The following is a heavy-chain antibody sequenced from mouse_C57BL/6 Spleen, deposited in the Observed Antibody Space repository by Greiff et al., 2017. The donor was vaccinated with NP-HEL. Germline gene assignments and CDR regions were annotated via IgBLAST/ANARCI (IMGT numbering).Heavy chain of an antibody. CDR3: ARDSYGKGDY. CDR1: GYTFTSYW. V-gene: IGHV1-69*01. D-gene: IGHD2-1*01. J-gene: IGHJ2*01. Sequence: QVQLQQPGAELVMPGASVKLSCKASGYTFTSYWMHWVKQRPGQGLEWIGEIDPSDSYTKSNQKFKGKSTLTVDKSSSTAYMQLSSLTSEDSAVYYCARDSYGKGDYWGQGTTLTVSS. CDR2: IDPSDSYT.